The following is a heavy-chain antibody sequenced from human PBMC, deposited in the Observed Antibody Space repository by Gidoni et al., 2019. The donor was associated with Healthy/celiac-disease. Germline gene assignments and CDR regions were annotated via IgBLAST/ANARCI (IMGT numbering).Heavy chain of an antibody. CDR2: IKSKTDGGTT. D-gene: IGHD3-22*01. J-gene: IGHJ4*02. CDR3: TTESYYYDSSGYYYPPNTVDY. Sequence: EVQLVESGGGLVKPGGSLRLSCAASGFTFSNAWLSWVRQAPGKGLEWVGRIKSKTDGGTTDYAAPVKGRFTISRDDSKNTLYLQMNSLKTEDTAVYYCTTESYYYDSSGYYYPPNTVDYWGQGTLVTVSS. CDR1: GFTFSNAW. V-gene: IGHV3-15*01.